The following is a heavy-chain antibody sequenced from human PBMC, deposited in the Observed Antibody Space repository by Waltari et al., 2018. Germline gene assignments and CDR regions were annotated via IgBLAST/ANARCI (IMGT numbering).Heavy chain of an antibody. J-gene: IGHJ3*02. CDR3: ARAGRRTMRLDI. CDR1: GGSFSGYY. D-gene: IGHD3-10*01. CDR2: INHSEST. Sequence: QVQLQQWGAGLLKPSETLSLTCAVYGGSFSGYYWSWIRQPPGKGLEWIGEINHSESTNDNPSLKSRVTISVDTSKNQFSLKLSSVTAADTAVYYCARAGRRTMRLDIWGQVTMVTVSS. V-gene: IGHV4-34*01.